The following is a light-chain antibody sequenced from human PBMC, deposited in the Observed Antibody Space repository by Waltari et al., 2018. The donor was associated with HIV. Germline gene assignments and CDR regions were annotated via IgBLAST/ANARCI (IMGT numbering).Light chain of an antibody. CDR2: AVS. J-gene: IGLJ2*01. V-gene: IGLV2-23*02. CDR1: SSAVGSYNL. CDR3: CSYAGSSTLV. Sequence: QSALTQPASVSGSPRQSITISCPGTSSAVGSYNLVSCYQQHPGKAPKLMIYAVSKRPSGVSNRFSGSKSGNTASLTISGLQAEDEADYYCCSYAGSSTLVFGGGTKLTVL.